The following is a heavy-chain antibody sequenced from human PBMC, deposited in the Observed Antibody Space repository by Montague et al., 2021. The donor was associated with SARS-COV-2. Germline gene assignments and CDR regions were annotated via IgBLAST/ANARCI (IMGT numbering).Heavy chain of an antibody. Sequence: CAISGDSVSSNSAAWNWIRQSPSRGLEWLGRTYYRSKWYNDYAVSVKSRITINPDTSKNQFSLQLNSVTPEDTAVYYCARGLWFGELLKRYYYYGMDVWGKGTTVTVSS. CDR2: TYYRSKWYN. CDR1: GDSVSSNSAA. J-gene: IGHJ6*04. D-gene: IGHD3-10*01. CDR3: ARGLWFGELLKRYYYYGMDV. V-gene: IGHV6-1*01.